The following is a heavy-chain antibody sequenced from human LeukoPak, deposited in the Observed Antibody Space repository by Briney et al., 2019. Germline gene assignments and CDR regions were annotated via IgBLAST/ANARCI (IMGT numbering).Heavy chain of an antibody. CDR3: AKERGGEFDY. J-gene: IGHJ4*02. CDR1: GFSFSAYW. Sequence: PGGSLRLSCAASGFSFSAYWMTWVRQAPGKGLEWVANINQDGSEKYYLDSVKGRFTISRDNAKSSLYLQLHSLRAEDTAVYYCAKERGGEFDYWGQGTLVTVSS. V-gene: IGHV3-7*03. CDR2: INQDGSEK. D-gene: IGHD2-21*01.